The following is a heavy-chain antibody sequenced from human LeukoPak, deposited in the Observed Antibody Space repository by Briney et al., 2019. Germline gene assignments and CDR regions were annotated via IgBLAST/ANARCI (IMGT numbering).Heavy chain of an antibody. Sequence: GGSLRLSCAASGFTFSRFWMNWVRQAPGRGLEWVANIDQSGGRNDYVDSVKGRFTISRDNAKNSLFLEMSSLRAEDTAVYYCAKDWGYGEAGIDFWGQGTLVTVSS. D-gene: IGHD6-13*01. CDR3: AKDWGYGEAGIDF. CDR1: GFTFSRFW. CDR2: IDQSGGRN. V-gene: IGHV3-7*04. J-gene: IGHJ4*02.